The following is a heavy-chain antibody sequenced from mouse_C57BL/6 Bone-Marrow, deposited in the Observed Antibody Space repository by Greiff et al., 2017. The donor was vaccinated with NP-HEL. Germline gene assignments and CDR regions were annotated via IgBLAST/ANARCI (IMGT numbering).Heavy chain of an antibody. Sequence: QVQLQQPGPELVKPGASVKLSCKASGYTFTSYWMHWVKQRPGQGLEWIGVINPNNGSTSYNEKFKSKATLTVDKSSSTAYMQLSSLTSEDSAVDYCSRAGVMTTGGADAMDYGGQGTSVTVSS. J-gene: IGHJ4*01. CDR2: INPNNGST. D-gene: IGHD2-12*01. CDR1: GYTFTSYW. V-gene: IGHV1-64*01. CDR3: SRAGVMTTGGADAMDY.